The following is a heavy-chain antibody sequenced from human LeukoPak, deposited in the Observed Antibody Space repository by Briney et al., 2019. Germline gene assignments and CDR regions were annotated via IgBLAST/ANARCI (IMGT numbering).Heavy chain of an antibody. CDR3: ARSYRGPSAFDI. J-gene: IGHJ3*02. V-gene: IGHV3-7*01. Sequence: GGSLRLSCAASGFTFSNYWMSWVRQAPGKGLEWVANINQDGSEKHYVDSVKGRFTISRDNAQNSLSLQTNSLRAEDTAVYYCARSYRGPSAFDIWGQGTMVSVSS. CDR1: GFTFSNYW. D-gene: IGHD3-10*01. CDR2: INQDGSEK.